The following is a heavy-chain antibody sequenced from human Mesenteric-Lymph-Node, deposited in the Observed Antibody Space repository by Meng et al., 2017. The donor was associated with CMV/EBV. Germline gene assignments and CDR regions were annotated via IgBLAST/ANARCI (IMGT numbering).Heavy chain of an antibody. D-gene: IGHD4/OR15-4a*01. Sequence: GESLKISCKGSGYSFSNYWIDWVRQMPGKGLEWMGVIYPDDSDARYSPSLQGQVTISADKSISTAYLQWSSLKASDTAMYYCARTMGAAATGAFDYWGPGTLVTVSS. CDR1: GYSFSNYW. J-gene: IGHJ4*02. CDR2: IYPDDSDA. V-gene: IGHV5-51*01. CDR3: ARTMGAAATGAFDY.